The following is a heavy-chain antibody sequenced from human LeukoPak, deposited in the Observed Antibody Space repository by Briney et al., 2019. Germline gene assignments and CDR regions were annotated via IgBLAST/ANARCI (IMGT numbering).Heavy chain of an antibody. Sequence: ASVKVSCKASGYTFTSYGINWVRQAPGQGLEWMGWISGYNGNTNYAQKLQARVTMTTDTSTSTVYMELRSLRSDDTAVYYCARDSGSYAKDYWGQGTLVTVSS. V-gene: IGHV1-18*01. CDR2: ISGYNGNT. CDR1: GYTFTSYG. CDR3: ARDSGSYAKDY. J-gene: IGHJ4*02. D-gene: IGHD1-26*01.